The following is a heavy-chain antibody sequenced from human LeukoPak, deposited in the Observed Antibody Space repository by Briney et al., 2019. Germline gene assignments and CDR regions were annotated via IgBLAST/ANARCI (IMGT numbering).Heavy chain of an antibody. Sequence: GASVKVSCKASGYTFTDYGISWVRQAPGQGLEWMGWISTYNGNTNYAQKLQDRVTMTTDTSTSTAYMELRSLRAEDTAVYYCATHPRENLKQWLVLDYWGQGTLVTVSS. V-gene: IGHV1-18*01. J-gene: IGHJ4*02. CDR3: ATHPRENLKQWLVLDY. D-gene: IGHD6-19*01. CDR2: ISTYNGNT. CDR1: GYTFTDYG.